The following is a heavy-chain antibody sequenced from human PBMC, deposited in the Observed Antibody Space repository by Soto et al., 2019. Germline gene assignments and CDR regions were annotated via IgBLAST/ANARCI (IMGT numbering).Heavy chain of an antibody. J-gene: IGHJ2*01. CDR1: GGTFSSYA. D-gene: IGHD5-18*01. V-gene: IGHV1-69*06. CDR2: IIPIFGTA. CDR3: AGWDTAMAYWYFDL. Sequence: QVQLVQSGAEVKKPGSSVKVSCQASGGTFSSYAISWVRQAPGQGLEWMGGIIPIFGTANYAQKFQGRVTITADKSTSTAYMELSSLRSEDTAVYYCAGWDTAMAYWYFDLWGRGTLVTVSS.